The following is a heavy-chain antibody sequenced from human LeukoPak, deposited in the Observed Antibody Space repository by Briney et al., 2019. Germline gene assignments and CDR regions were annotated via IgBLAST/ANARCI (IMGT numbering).Heavy chain of an antibody. V-gene: IGHV3-30*03. D-gene: IGHD3-9*01. CDR2: ISYDGSNK. CDR3: ASGYDMGRVH. CDR1: GFTFSSYG. Sequence: GSLRLSCAASGFTFSSYGMHWVRQAPGKGLEWVAVISYDGSNKYYADSVKGRFTIFRDNSKNTLYLQMNSLRAEDTAVYYCASGYDMGRVHWGQGTLVTVFS. J-gene: IGHJ4*02.